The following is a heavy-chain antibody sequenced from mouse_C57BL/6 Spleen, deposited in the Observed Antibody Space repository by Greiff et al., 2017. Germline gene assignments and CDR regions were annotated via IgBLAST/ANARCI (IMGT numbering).Heavy chain of an antibody. CDR3: ARGGYGYDPFYAMDY. Sequence: EVKLVESEGGLVQPGSSMKLSCTASGFTFSDYYMAWVRQVPEKGLEWVANINYDGSSTYYLDSLKSRFIISRANAKNILYLQMSSLKSEDTATYYCARGGYGYDPFYAMDYWGQGTSVTVSS. CDR1: GFTFSDYY. J-gene: IGHJ4*01. D-gene: IGHD2-2*01. V-gene: IGHV5-16*01. CDR2: INYDGSST.